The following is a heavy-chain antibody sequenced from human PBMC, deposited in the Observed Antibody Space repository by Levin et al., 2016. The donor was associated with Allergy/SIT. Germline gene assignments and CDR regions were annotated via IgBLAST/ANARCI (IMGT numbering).Heavy chain of an antibody. CDR1: GGSISGYY. Sequence: SETLSLTCTVSGGSISGYYWNWIRQPPGKGLEWIGYISYIGNTNYNPSLKSRVTISADTSKNQFSVKLTSVTAADTATYYCVRQGITVNMDSWGQGTLVTVSS. D-gene: IGHD1-14*01. J-gene: IGHJ4*02. V-gene: IGHV4-59*01. CDR3: VRQGITVNMDS. CDR2: ISYIGNT.